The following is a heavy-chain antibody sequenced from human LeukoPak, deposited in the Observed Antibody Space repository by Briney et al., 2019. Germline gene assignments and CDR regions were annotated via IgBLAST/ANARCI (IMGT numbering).Heavy chain of an antibody. D-gene: IGHD6-19*01. CDR1: GYTFTSYD. CDR2: MNPNSGNT. CDR3: ARGIAVAGPFYYYYMDV. J-gene: IGHJ6*03. Sequence: EASVKVSCKASGYTFTSYDINWVRQATGQGLEWMGWMNPNSGNTGYAQKFQGRVTITRNTSISTAYMELSSLRSEDTAVYYCARGIAVAGPFYYYYMDVWGKGTTVTVSS. V-gene: IGHV1-8*03.